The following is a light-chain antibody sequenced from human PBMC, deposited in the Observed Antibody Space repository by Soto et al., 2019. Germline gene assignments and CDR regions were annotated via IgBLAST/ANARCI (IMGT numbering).Light chain of an antibody. CDR2: AAS. CDR3: QQYGSSRWT. Sequence: EIVLTQSPDTRSLFPGERATLSCRASQSVSNTYLAWYQQKPGQAPRPLISAASTRAPGTPDRFSGSGSGTDFTLTISRLEPEDFAIYYCQQYGSSRWTFGQGTKVEIK. V-gene: IGKV3-20*01. J-gene: IGKJ1*01. CDR1: QSVSNTY.